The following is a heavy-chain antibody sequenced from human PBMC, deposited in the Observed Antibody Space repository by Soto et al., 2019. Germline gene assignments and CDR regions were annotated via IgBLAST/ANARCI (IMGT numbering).Heavy chain of an antibody. CDR3: ARDSAVYSNYDLGYYYYGMDV. CDR1: GGTFSSYA. J-gene: IGHJ6*02. V-gene: IGHV1-69*13. Sequence: ASVKVSCKASGGTFSSYAISWVRQAPGQGLEWMGGIIPIFGTANYAQKFQGRVTITADESTSTAYMELSSLRSEDTAVYYCARDSAVYSNYDLGYYYYGMDVWGQGTTVTAP. CDR2: IIPIFGTA. D-gene: IGHD4-4*01.